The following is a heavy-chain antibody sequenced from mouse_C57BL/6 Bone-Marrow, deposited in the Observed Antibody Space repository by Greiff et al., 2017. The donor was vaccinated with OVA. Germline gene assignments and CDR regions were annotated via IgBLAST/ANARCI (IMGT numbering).Heavy chain of an antibody. J-gene: IGHJ2*01. V-gene: IGHV5-6*01. CDR2: ISRGGSYT. Sequence: VQLKESGGDLVKPGGSLKLSCAASGFTFSSYGMSWVRQTPDKRLEWVATISRGGSYTYYPDSVKGRFTISRDNAKNTLYLQMSSLKSEDTAWYYCARHSTTVCDYWGQGTTLTVSS. CDR1: GFTFSSYG. CDR3: ARHSTTVCDY. D-gene: IGHD1-1*01.